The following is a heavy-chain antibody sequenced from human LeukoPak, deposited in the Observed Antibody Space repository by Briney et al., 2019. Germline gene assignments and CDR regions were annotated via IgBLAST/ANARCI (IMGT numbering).Heavy chain of an antibody. V-gene: IGHV3-30*02. J-gene: IGHJ4*02. CDR3: AKGQPPLYYYDSSGYYPDY. CDR2: IRYDGSNK. D-gene: IGHD3-22*01. CDR1: GFTFSSYG. Sequence: PGGSLRLSCAASGFTFSSYGMHWVRQAPGKGLEWVAFIRYDGSNKYYADSVKGRFTISRDNSKNTLYLQMNSLRAEDTAVYYCAKGQPPLYYYDSSGYYPDYWGQGTLVTVSS.